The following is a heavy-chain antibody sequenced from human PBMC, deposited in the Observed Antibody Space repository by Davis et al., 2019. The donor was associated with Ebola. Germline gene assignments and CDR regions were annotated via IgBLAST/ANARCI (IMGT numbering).Heavy chain of an antibody. Sequence: GESLKISCAASGFTFSSYGMHWVRQAPGKGLEWVAFIRYDGSNKYYADSVKGRFTISRDNSKNTLYLQMNSLRAEDTAVYYCAKHGYSYGYGYYFDYWGQGTLVTVSS. D-gene: IGHD5-18*01. J-gene: IGHJ4*02. CDR3: AKHGYSYGYGYYFDY. V-gene: IGHV3-30*02. CDR2: IRYDGSNK. CDR1: GFTFSSYG.